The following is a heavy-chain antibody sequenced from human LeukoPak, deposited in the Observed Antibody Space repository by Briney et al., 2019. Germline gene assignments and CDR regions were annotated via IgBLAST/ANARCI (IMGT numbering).Heavy chain of an antibody. J-gene: IGHJ6*02. D-gene: IGHD3-10*01. CDR3: ARAVYYYGSGSVYYYYGMDV. CDR2: IIPIFGTA. V-gene: IGHV1-69*01. Sequence: SVKVSCKASGGTFSSYAISWVRQAPGQGLEWMGGIIPIFGTANYAQKFQGRVTITADESTSTAYMELRSLRSDDTAVYYCARAVYYYGSGSVYYYYGMDVWGQGTTVTVSS. CDR1: GGTFSSYA.